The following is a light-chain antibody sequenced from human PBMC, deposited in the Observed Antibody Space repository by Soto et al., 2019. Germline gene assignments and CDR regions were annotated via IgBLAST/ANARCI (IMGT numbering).Light chain of an antibody. CDR3: CSYAGSSTFRAV. CDR1: SSDVGSYNL. Sequence: QSALTPPASVSGSPGQSITISCTGTSSDVGSYNLVSWYQQHPGKAPKLMIYEVSKRPSGVSNRFSGSKSGNTASLTISGLQAEDEADYYCCSYAGSSTFRAVFGGGTQLTVL. CDR2: EVS. J-gene: IGLJ7*01. V-gene: IGLV2-23*02.